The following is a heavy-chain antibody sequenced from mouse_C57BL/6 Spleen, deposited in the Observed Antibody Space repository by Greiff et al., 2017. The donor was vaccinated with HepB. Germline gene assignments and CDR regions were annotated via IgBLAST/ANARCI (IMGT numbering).Heavy chain of an antibody. CDR2: INPNNGGT. D-gene: IGHD2-3*01. J-gene: IGHJ1*03. CDR1: GYTFTDYN. Sequence: EVQLQQSGPELVKPGASVKMSCKASGYTFTDYNMHWVKQSHGKSLEWIGYINPNNGGTSYNQKFKGKATLTVNKSSSTAYMELRSLTSEDSAVYYCARGRIYDGYYGYFDVWGTGTTVTVSS. V-gene: IGHV1-22*01. CDR3: ARGRIYDGYYGYFDV.